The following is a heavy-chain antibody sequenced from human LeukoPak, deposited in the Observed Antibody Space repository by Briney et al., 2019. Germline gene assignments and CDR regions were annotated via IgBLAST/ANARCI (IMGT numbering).Heavy chain of an antibody. CDR1: VYTFTGYY. V-gene: IGHV1-2*02. J-gene: IGHJ5*02. CDR3: ARGSMTTVVTENWFDP. CDR2: INPNSGGT. Sequence: ASVKVSCKASVYTFTGYYMHWVRQAPGQGREWMGWINPNSGGTNYAQKFQGRVTMTRDTSISTAYMELSRLRSEDTAVYYCARGSMTTVVTENWFDPWGQGTLVTVSS. D-gene: IGHD4-23*01.